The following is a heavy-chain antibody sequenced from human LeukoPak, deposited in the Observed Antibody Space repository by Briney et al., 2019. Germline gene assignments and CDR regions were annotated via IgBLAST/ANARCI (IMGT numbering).Heavy chain of an antibody. Sequence: PSETLSLTCAVSGDSISTVSYYWGWIRQPPGKGLEWIGNFYNSGSTFYSPSLKSRVSISIDTSTNQFSLKLTSVTAADTAVYYCATATLGSSGYFDSWGQGTLVTASS. J-gene: IGHJ4*02. V-gene: IGHV4-39*07. D-gene: IGHD6-19*01. CDR3: ATATLGSSGYFDS. CDR2: FYNSGST. CDR1: GDSISTVSYY.